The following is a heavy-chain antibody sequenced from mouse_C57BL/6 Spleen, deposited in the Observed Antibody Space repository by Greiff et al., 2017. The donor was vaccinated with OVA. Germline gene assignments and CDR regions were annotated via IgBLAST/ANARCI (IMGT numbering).Heavy chain of an antibody. CDR2: INYDGSST. D-gene: IGHD4-1*01. Sequence: EVKVVESEGGLVQPGSSMKLSCTASGFTFSDYYMAWVRQVPEKGLEWVANINYDGSSTYYLDSLKSRFIISRDNAKNILYLQMSSLKSEDTATYYCARDGANWVSYWYFDVWGTGTTVTVSS. CDR3: ARDGANWVSYWYFDV. V-gene: IGHV5-16*01. CDR1: GFTFSDYY. J-gene: IGHJ1*03.